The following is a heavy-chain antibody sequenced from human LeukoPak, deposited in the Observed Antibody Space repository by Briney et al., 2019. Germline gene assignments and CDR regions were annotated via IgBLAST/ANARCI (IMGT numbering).Heavy chain of an antibody. D-gene: IGHD3-16*02. J-gene: IGHJ6*03. CDR3: ARDGHYDYVWGSYRPYYYYKDV. CDR1: GFTFSSYA. V-gene: IGHV3-30*04. Sequence: GGTLRLSCAASGFTFSSYAMHWVRQAPGKGLERVAVISYDGSNKYYADSVKGRFTISRDKSKNTLYLQMNSLRAEDTAVYYCARDGHYDYVWGSYRPYYYYKDVWGKGTTVTVSS. CDR2: ISYDGSNK.